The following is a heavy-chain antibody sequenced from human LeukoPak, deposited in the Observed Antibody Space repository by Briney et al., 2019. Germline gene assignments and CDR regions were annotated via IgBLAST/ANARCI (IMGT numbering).Heavy chain of an antibody. D-gene: IGHD6-19*01. CDR3: VKNDGWFHLAQ. V-gene: IGHV3-7*03. Sequence: PGGPLRLSCVASGFPFSSYWMTWVRQAPGKGLEWVANIKQDGSKKSYVDSLKGRFSISRDNTNNALYLQMNSLRVEDTAVYYCVKNDGWFHLAQWGQGTLVTVSS. J-gene: IGHJ4*02. CDR2: IKQDGSKK. CDR1: GFPFSSYW.